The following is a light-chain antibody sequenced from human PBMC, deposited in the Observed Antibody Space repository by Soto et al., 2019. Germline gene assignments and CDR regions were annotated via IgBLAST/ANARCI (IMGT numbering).Light chain of an antibody. CDR3: QQRSNWPLG. J-gene: IGKJ4*01. V-gene: IGKV3-11*01. CDR1: PSVSSY. CDR2: DAS. Sequence: EIVLTQSPATLSLSPGDRATLSCRASPSVSSYLAWYQQKPGQAPRLLIYDASNRATGIPARFSGSGSGTDFTLTISSLEPEDFAVDYWQQRSNWPLGIGGGTKVEIK.